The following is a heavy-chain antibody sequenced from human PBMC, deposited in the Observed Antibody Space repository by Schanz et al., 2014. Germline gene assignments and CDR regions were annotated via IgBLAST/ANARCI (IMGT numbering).Heavy chain of an antibody. Sequence: EVQLLESGGGLVQPGGSLKLSCAASGFTFSSHWMHWVRQDPGKGLEWVSAINTGVNTYYADSVRGRFTMSRDNSKNTLYLQMNSLRAGDAAVYYCAKSQGSSFDSWGQGTLVTVSS. D-gene: IGHD6-13*01. CDR2: INTGVNT. J-gene: IGHJ4*02. CDR1: GFTFSSHW. V-gene: IGHV3-23*01. CDR3: AKSQGSSFDS.